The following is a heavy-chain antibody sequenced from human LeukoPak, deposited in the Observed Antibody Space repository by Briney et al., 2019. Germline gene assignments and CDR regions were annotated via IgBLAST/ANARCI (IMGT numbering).Heavy chain of an antibody. CDR3: ARAPGYRGYGLPFDF. CDR1: GYTFTDYY. D-gene: IGHD5-12*01. CDR2: FNPTSGGT. V-gene: IGHV1-2*02. J-gene: IGHJ4*02. Sequence: GASVKVSCKTSGYTFTDYYMHWVRQAPGQGLEWMGWFNPTSGGTNYAQKFQGRVTMTRDTSISTAYMELSRLTSDDTGVYYCARAPGYRGYGLPFDFWGQGTLVTVSS.